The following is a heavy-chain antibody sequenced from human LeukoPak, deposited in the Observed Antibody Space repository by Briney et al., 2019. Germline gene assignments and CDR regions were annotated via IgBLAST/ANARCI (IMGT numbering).Heavy chain of an antibody. CDR2: IYYSGST. CDR3: ARDSSGSYYVY. CDR1: GGSVSSGSYY. V-gene: IGHV4-61*01. J-gene: IGHJ4*02. D-gene: IGHD1-26*01. Sequence: PSETLSLTCTVSGGSVSSGSYYWSWIRQPPGKGLEWIEYIYYSGSTNYNPSPKSRVTISVDTSKNQFSLKLSSVTAADTAVYYCARDSSGSYYVYWGQGTLVTVSS.